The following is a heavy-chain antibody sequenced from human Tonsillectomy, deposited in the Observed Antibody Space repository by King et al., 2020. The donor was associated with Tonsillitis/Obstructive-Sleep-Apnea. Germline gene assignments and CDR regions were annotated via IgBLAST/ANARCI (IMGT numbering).Heavy chain of an antibody. D-gene: IGHD2-15*01. Sequence: VQLQQWGAGLLKPSETLSLTCAVYGGSFSVYYWSWIRQPPGKGLEWGGEIDHSGSTNYNPSLKSRVTISVDTSKNQFSLKLSSVTAADTAVYYCAREFDSLDFWGQGTLVTVSS. CDR3: AREFDSLDF. J-gene: IGHJ4*02. CDR2: IDHSGST. V-gene: IGHV4-34*01. CDR1: GGSFSVYY.